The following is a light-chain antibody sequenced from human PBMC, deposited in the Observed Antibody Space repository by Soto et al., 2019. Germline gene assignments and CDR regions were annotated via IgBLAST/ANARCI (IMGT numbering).Light chain of an antibody. CDR1: GSDIGGYNY. J-gene: IGLJ2*01. Sequence: QSALTQPASVSGSPGQSITISCTGTGSDIGGYNYVSWYQQYPGKAPKVMIYEVSNRPSGVSNRFSASKSGNTASLTISGLQAEDEADYYCTSYTSSNSVVFGGGTKVTVL. V-gene: IGLV2-14*01. CDR3: TSYTSSNSVV. CDR2: EVS.